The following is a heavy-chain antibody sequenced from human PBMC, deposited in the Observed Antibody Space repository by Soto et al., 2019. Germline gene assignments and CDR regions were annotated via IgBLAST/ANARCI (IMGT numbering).Heavy chain of an antibody. V-gene: IGHV2-5*02. J-gene: IGHJ6*02. Sequence: QITLTESGPTLVKPTQTLPLTCTFSVFALSTSGVAVGWIRQPPGKALERLALINWDDDNRYSPSLKSRLTITQDNSKHAAVLTMTNIDPVATPTYYCAQIRRELRYGIDVRGQQTTVNVTS. CDR3: AQIRRELRYGIDV. CDR2: INWDDDN. CDR1: VFALSTSGVA. D-gene: IGHD3-10*01.